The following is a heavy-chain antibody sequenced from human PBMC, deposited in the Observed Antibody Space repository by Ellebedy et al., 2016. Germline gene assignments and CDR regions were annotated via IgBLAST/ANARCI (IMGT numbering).Heavy chain of an antibody. J-gene: IGHJ4*02. CDR2: IYYSGST. V-gene: IGHV4-30-4*01. CDR3: ARYCSSTSCRHHQFDY. Sequence: SETLSLTXTVSGGSISSGDYYWSWIRQPPGKGLEWIGYIYYSGSTYYNPSLKSRVTISVDTSKNQFSLKLSSVTAADTAVYYCARYCSSTSCRHHQFDYWGQGTLVTVSS. CDR1: GGSISSGDYY. D-gene: IGHD2-2*01.